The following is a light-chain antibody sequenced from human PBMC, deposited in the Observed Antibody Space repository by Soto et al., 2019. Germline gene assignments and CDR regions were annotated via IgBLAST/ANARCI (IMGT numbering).Light chain of an antibody. CDR1: QAISSY. CDR3: HQLHTYPYT. Sequence: IPLTQFPSSLSASVGDRVTITCRASQAISSYLAWFQQKPGRAPNLLIFTASTLQSGVPSRFSGSGSGTYFSLTISSLQPEDSATYYCHQLHTYPYTFGQGTKLEIK. J-gene: IGKJ2*01. V-gene: IGKV1-9*01. CDR2: TAS.